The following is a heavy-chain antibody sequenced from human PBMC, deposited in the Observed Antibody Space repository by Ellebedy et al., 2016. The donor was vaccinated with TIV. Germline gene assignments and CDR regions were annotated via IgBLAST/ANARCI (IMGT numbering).Heavy chain of an antibody. V-gene: IGHV4-4*07. D-gene: IGHD3-10*01. CDR2: LHPSGTT. Sequence: MPSETLSLTCTVSGGSISSFYWSWIRQPAGKGPEWIGLLHPSGTTNYNDSLKSRVTVSVDTSQNPFSLKLVSVTPAATAVYYCARGGASSLPFDYWGQGVLVTVSS. CDR1: GGSISSFY. J-gene: IGHJ4*02. CDR3: ARGGASSLPFDY.